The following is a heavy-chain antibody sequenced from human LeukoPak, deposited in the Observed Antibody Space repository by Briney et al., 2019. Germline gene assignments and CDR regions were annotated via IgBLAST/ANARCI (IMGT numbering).Heavy chain of an antibody. CDR2: FNPSSGDT. D-gene: IGHD2-21*01. CDR1: GYTFTAHY. Sequence: ASVKVSCKASGYTFTAHYMHWVRQAPGQGLEWMGRFNPSSGDTEYGQRFQGRVTLTRDTSSSAANMELRRLRSDDTAVYYCARDPGYSYAFDVWGQGTVVFVSS. J-gene: IGHJ3*01. V-gene: IGHV1-2*06. CDR3: ARDPGYSYAFDV.